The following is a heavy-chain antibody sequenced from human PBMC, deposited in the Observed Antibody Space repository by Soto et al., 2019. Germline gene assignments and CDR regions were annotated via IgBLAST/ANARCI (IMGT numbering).Heavy chain of an antibody. CDR1: GYTLTELS. D-gene: IGHD3-3*01. V-gene: IGHV1-24*01. J-gene: IGHJ5*02. CDR2: FDPEDGET. Sequence: ASVKVSCKVSGYTLTELSMHWVRQAPGKGLEWMGGFDPEDGETIYAQKFQGRVTMTEDTSTDTAYMELSSLRSEDTAVYYCATLSYDSWSGPNNWFDPWGQGTLVTVSS. CDR3: ATLSYDSWSGPNNWFDP.